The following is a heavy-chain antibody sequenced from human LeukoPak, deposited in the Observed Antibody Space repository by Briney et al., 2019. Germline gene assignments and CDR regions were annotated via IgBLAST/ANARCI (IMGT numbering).Heavy chain of an antibody. V-gene: IGHV3-23*01. CDR1: GFTFSSYA. J-gene: IGHJ4*02. CDR3: AKAPGTTVTRGFDY. Sequence: GGSLRLSCAASGFTFSSYAVSWVRQAPGKGLEWVSAISGSGNSTFYANSVKGRFTISRDISKNTLYLQMNSLRAEDTAVYYCAKAPGTTVTRGFDYWGQGTPVTVSS. CDR2: ISGSGNST. D-gene: IGHD4-17*01.